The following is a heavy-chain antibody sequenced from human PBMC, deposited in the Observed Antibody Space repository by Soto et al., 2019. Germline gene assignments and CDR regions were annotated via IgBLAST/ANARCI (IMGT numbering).Heavy chain of an antibody. CDR2: IIPIFGTA. CDR3: ARTPPGYSSGWYRY. Sequence: SSVKVSCKASGYTFTSYGISWLRQAPGQGLEWMGGIIPIFGTANYAQKFQGRVTITADESTSTAYMELSSLRSEDTAVYYCARTPPGYSSGWYRYWGQGTLVTVSS. CDR1: GYTFTSYG. J-gene: IGHJ4*02. V-gene: IGHV1-69*13. D-gene: IGHD6-19*01.